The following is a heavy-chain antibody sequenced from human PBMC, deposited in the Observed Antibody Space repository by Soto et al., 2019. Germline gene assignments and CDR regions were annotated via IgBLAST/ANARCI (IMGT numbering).Heavy chain of an antibody. Sequence: PSETLSLTCTVSGGSISSYYWSWIRQPPGKGLEWIGYIYYSGSTNYNPSLMSRVTISVDTSKNQFSLKLSPVTAADTAVYYCATLVLRYFDCLPFTFAYWGQGTLVTVSS. J-gene: IGHJ4*02. CDR3: ATLVLRYFDCLPFTFAY. D-gene: IGHD3-9*01. CDR1: GGSISSYY. CDR2: IYYSGST. V-gene: IGHV4-59*08.